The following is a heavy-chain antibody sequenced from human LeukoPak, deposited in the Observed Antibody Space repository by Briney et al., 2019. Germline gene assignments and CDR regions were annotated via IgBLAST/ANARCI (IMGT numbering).Heavy chain of an antibody. CDR1: GFTFSRYL. J-gene: IGHJ4*02. CDR2: IKEDGREK. D-gene: IGHD3-10*01. Sequence: GGSLRLSCAASGFTFSRYLMSWVRQAPGKGLEWVANIKEDGREKYYVDSVKGRFTISRDNAKNSLSLQMNSLRAEDTAVYYCARYGSGSPFDYWGQGILVTVSS. V-gene: IGHV3-7*01. CDR3: ARYGSGSPFDY.